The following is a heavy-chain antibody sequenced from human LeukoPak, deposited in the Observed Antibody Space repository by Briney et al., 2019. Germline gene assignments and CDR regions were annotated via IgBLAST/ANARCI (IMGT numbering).Heavy chain of an antibody. J-gene: IGHJ5*02. Sequence: ASVRVSCKVSGITLNDLSIQWVRQAPGKGLEWMGWINPNSGGTNYAQKFQGRVTMTRDTSISTAYMELSRLRSDDTAVYYCARGEWLVPDWFDPWGQGTLVTVSS. D-gene: IGHD6-19*01. V-gene: IGHV1-2*02. CDR3: ARGEWLVPDWFDP. CDR2: INPNSGGT. CDR1: GITLNDLS.